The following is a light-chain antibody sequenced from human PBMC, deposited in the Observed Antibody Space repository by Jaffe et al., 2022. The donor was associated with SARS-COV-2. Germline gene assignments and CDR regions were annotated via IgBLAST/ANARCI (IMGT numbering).Light chain of an antibody. CDR1: QSVGGNN. V-gene: IGKV3-20*01. Sequence: EIVLTQSPGTLSLSPGERATLSCRASQSVGGNNIAWYQQKPGQAPRLLMYGPSNRATGIPDRFSGSGSGTDFTLTISRLEPEDFAVYYCQQYGGSPTTFGQGTKVEIK. CDR2: GPS. CDR3: QQYGGSPTT. J-gene: IGKJ1*01.